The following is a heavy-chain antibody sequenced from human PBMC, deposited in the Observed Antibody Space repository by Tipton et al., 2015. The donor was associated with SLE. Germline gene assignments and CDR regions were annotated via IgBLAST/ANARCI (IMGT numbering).Heavy chain of an antibody. V-gene: IGHV4-34*01. CDR1: GGSFSGYY. CDR2: INHSGST. J-gene: IGHJ4*02. CDR3: ARGKTFGGVIVTPFDY. D-gene: IGHD3-16*02. Sequence: TLSLTCAVYGGSFSGYYWSWIRQPPGKGLEWIGEINHSGSTNYNPSLKSRVTISVDTSKNQFSLKLSSVTAADTAVYYCARGKTFGGVIVTPFDYWGQGTLVTVSS.